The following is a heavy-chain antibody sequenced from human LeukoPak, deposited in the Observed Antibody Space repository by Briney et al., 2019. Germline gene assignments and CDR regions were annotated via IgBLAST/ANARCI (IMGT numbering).Heavy chain of an antibody. D-gene: IGHD3-22*01. V-gene: IGHV4-34*01. Sequence: SETLSLTCAVYGGSFSGYYWSWIRQPPGKGLEWIGEINHSGSTNYNPSLKSRVTISVDTSKNQFSLKLSSVTAADTAVYYCARVAYDSSGSRAFDIWGQGTMVTVSS. CDR1: GGSFSGYY. J-gene: IGHJ3*02. CDR3: ARVAYDSSGSRAFDI. CDR2: INHSGST.